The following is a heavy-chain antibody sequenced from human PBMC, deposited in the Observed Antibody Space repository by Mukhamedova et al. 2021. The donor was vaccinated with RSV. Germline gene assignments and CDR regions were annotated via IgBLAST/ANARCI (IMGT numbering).Heavy chain of an antibody. J-gene: IGHJ4*02. CDR2: GT. V-gene: IGHV4-59*09. Sequence: GTNYNPSLKSRVTISVDTSKNQFSLKLSSVTAADTAVYYCASGASRSGSYNYWGQGTLVTVSS. D-gene: IGHD3-10*01. CDR3: ASGASRSGSYNY.